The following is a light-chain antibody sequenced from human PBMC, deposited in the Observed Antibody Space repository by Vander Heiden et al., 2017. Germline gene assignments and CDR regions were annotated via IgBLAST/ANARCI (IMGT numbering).Light chain of an antibody. J-gene: IGLJ2*01. Sequence: QSVLTQPPSGSAAPGQKVAISCSGTNSNIGQNYVSWYQRLPGKAPNLLIYDNRKRPSGIPDRFSGSTSDTSATLAITGLQTGDEADYYCGTWDSSLNVGFFGGGTKLTVL. CDR2: DNR. CDR3: GTWDSSLNVGF. V-gene: IGLV1-51*01. CDR1: NSNIGQNY.